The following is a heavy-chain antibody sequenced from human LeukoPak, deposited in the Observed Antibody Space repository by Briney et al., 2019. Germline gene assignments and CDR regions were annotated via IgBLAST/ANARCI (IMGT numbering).Heavy chain of an antibody. J-gene: IGHJ4*02. V-gene: IGHV4-34*01. CDR1: GGSFSGYY. D-gene: IGHD3-10*01. CDR3: ARENPMVRGVIITILFDY. CDR2: INHSGST. Sequence: SETLSLTCAVYGGSFSGYYWSWIRQPPGKGLEWIGEINHSGSTNYNPSLKSRVTISVDTSKNQLSLKLSSVTAADTAVYYCARENPMVRGVIITILFDYWGQGTLVTVSS.